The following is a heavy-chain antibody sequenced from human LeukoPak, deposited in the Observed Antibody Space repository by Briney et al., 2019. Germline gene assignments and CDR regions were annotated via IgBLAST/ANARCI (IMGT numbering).Heavy chain of an antibody. CDR3: ATKQWLAPPPDA. CDR1: GFTFSKYW. J-gene: IGHJ5*02. D-gene: IGHD6-19*01. Sequence: GGSLRLSCAASGFTFSKYWMLWVRQAPGKGLESVSRINTDGTVTTYADSVKGRFTVSRDNADNTMFLQMNSVRDEDTAVYYCATKQWLAPPPDAWGQGTPVTVSS. CDR2: INTDGTVT. V-gene: IGHV3-74*01.